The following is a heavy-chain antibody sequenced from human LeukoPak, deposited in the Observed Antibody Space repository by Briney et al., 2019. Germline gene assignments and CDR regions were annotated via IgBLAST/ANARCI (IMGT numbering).Heavy chain of an antibody. Sequence: PGGSLRLPCAASGFTFSSYSMNWVRQAPGKGLEWVSSISSSSSYIYYADSVKGRFTISRDNAKNSLYLQMNSLRAEDTAVYYCARDNYDFWSGYYASVGYWGQGTLVTVSS. CDR3: ARDNYDFWSGYYASVGY. J-gene: IGHJ4*02. D-gene: IGHD3-3*01. CDR2: ISSSSSYI. CDR1: GFTFSSYS. V-gene: IGHV3-21*01.